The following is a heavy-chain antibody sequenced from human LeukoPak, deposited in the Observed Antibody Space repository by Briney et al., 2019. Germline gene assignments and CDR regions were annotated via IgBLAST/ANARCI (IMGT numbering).Heavy chain of an antibody. CDR2: ISWNSGSI. V-gene: IGHV3-9*01. CDR3: AKDMYRSGWGGYYGMDV. CDR1: GFTFDDYA. J-gene: IGHJ6*02. Sequence: GGSLRLSCAASGFTFDDYAMHWVRQAPGKGLEWVSGISWNSGSIGYADSVKGRFTISRDNAKNSLYLQMNSLRAEDTALYYCAKDMYRSGWGGYYGMDVWVQGTTVTVSS. D-gene: IGHD6-19*01.